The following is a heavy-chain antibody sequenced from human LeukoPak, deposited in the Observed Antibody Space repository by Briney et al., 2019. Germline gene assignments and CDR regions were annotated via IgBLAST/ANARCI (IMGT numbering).Heavy chain of an antibody. D-gene: IGHD6-6*01. CDR1: GFTFSSYS. CDR2: ISSSSSYI. J-gene: IGHJ4*02. V-gene: IGHV3-21*04. CDR3: ARDPYYSSSSPFFDY. Sequence: GGSLRLSCAASGFTFSSYSMNWVRQAPGKGLEWVSSISSSSSYIYYADSVKGRFTISRDNAKNSLYLQMNSLRPEDTALYYCARDPYYSSSSPFFDYWGQGTLVTVSS.